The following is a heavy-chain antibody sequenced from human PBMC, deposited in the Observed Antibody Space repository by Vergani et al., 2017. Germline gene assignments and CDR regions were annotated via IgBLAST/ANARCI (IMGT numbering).Heavy chain of an antibody. CDR2: ISSSSSYI. J-gene: IGHJ4*02. V-gene: IGHV3-21*01. CDR3: ARGGYCGGDCYYSDY. CDR1: GFTFSSYS. Sequence: EVQLVESGGGLVKPGGSLRLSCAASGFTFSSYSMNWVRQAPGKGLEWVSSISSSSSYIYYADSVKGRFTISRDNAKNSLYLQMNSLRAEDTAVYYCARGGYCGGDCYYSDYWGQGTLVTVSS. D-gene: IGHD2-21*02.